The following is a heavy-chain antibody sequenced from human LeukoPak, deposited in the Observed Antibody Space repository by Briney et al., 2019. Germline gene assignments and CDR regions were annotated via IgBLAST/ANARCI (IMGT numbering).Heavy chain of an antibody. V-gene: IGHV5-51*01. CDR3: ARQGVGAFDI. CDR1: GCSFTNYW. D-gene: IGHD3-16*01. CDR2: FYPGYSDT. Sequence: GESLKISCKGSGCSFTNYWIGWVRQMPGKGLEYMGVFYPGYSDTTYSPSFQGQVTISAAKSISTAYLQWSSLKASDTAMYYCARQGVGAFDIWGQGTMVTVSS. J-gene: IGHJ3*02.